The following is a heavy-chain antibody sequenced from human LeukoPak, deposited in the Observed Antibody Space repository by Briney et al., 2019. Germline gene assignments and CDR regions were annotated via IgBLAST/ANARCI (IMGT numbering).Heavy chain of an antibody. CDR1: GFTFSSYS. V-gene: IGHV3-21*01. CDR3: ASNSGWYVD. J-gene: IGHJ4*02. CDR2: ISSRSSSI. Sequence: PGRSLRLSCAASGFTFSSYSMNWVRQAPGKGLEWVSSISSRSSSIYYADSVKGRFTISRDNAKGSLYLQMNSLRAEDTAVYYCASNSGWYVDWGQGTLVTVSS. D-gene: IGHD6-19*01.